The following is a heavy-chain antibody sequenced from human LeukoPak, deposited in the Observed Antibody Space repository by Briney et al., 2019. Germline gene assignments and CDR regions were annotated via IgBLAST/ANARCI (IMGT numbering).Heavy chain of an antibody. CDR3: ARESKNYYGSGRYYYYMDV. CDR1: GFTFSAYA. CDR2: IWYDGSNK. D-gene: IGHD3-10*01. V-gene: IGHV3-33*01. Sequence: GGSLRLSCAASGFTFSAYAMHWVRQAPGKGLDWVAVIWYDGSNKYYADSVKGRFTISRDNSKNTLYLQMNSLRAEDTAVYYCARESKNYYGSGRYYYYMDVWGKGTTVTVSS. J-gene: IGHJ6*03.